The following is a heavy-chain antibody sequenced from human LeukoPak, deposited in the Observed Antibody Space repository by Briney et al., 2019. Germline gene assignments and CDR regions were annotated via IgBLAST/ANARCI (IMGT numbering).Heavy chain of an antibody. Sequence: ASVKVSCKASGYTFTYYHITWVRQATGQGLEWMGIINPSGGSTSYAQKFQGRVTMTRDMSTSTVYMELSSLRSEDTAVYYCARDLIAAATTTLPFDYWGQGTLVTVSS. J-gene: IGHJ4*02. CDR3: ARDLIAAATTTLPFDY. CDR1: GYTFTYYH. D-gene: IGHD6-13*01. V-gene: IGHV1-46*01. CDR2: INPSGGST.